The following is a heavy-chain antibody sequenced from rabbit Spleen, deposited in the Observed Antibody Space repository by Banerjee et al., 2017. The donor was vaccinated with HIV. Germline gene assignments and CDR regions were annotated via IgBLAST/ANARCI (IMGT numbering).Heavy chain of an antibody. Sequence: QQQLEESGGGLVKPGGTLTLTCKASGFSFSSSGYYMCWVRQAPGKGLEWIGCVDVGKSGFTYFASWAKGRFTISKTSSTTVTLQMTSLTAADTATYFCARDAASSFSSYGMDLWGPGTLVTVS. V-gene: IGHV1S45*01. J-gene: IGHJ6*01. CDR1: GFSFSSSGYY. D-gene: IGHD8-1*01. CDR3: ARDAASSFSSYGMDL. CDR2: VDVGKSGFT.